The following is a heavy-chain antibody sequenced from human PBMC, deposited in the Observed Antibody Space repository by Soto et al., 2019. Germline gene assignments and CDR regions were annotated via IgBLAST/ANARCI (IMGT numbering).Heavy chain of an antibody. CDR2: IYYSGST. V-gene: IGHV4-31*03. CDR3: ARAHLLSSSWPFDY. Sequence: SETLSLTCTVSGGSISSGGYYWSWIRQHPGKGLEWIGYIYYSGSTYYNPSLKSRVTISVDTSKNQFSLKLSSVTAADTAVYYCARAHLLSSSWPFDYWGQGTLVTVSS. J-gene: IGHJ4*02. CDR1: GGSISSGGYY. D-gene: IGHD6-13*01.